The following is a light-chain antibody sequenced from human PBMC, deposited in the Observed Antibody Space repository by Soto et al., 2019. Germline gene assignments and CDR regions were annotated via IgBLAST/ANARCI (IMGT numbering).Light chain of an antibody. CDR1: QGIRDD. V-gene: IGKV1-6*01. J-gene: IGKJ1*01. Sequence: AIEMTQSPSSLSASVGDRVTITCRASQGIRDDLAWYQRKPGKAPKLLIYSASSLHGGVPSRFSGSGSGTDFTLTISSLQPEDFATYYCLQDYIYPWTFGQGTKVEIK. CDR3: LQDYIYPWT. CDR2: SAS.